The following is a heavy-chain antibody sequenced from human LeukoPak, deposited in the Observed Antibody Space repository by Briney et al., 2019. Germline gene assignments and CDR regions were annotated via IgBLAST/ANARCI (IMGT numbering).Heavy chain of an antibody. V-gene: IGHV4-30-4*08. CDR3: ARDLYSGYDFDY. CDR1: GGSISSYY. J-gene: IGHJ4*02. CDR2: IYYSGST. D-gene: IGHD5-12*01. Sequence: PSETLSLTCTVSGGSISSYYWSWIRQPPGKGLEWIGYIYYSGSTYYNPSLKSRVTISVDTSKNQFSPKLSSVTAADTAVYYCARDLYSGYDFDYWGQGTLVTVSS.